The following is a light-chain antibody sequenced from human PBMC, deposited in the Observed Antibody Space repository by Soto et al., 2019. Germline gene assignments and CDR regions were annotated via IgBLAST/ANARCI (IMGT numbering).Light chain of an antibody. V-gene: IGKV3-20*01. CDR1: QSVSSSY. CDR3: QQYGSSPPIT. Sequence: IVLTQSPGTLSLYPGERATLSCRASQSVSSSYLAWYQQKPGQAPRLLIYGASSRATGIPDRFSGSGSGTDFTLTISRLEPEDFAVYYWQQYGSSPPITFGQGTRLEIK. J-gene: IGKJ5*01. CDR2: GAS.